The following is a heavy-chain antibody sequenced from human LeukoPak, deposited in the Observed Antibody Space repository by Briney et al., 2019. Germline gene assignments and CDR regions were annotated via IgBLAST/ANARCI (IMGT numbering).Heavy chain of an antibody. V-gene: IGHV4-59*01. CDR1: GGSISSYY. CDR2: IYYSGST. Sequence: SETLSLTCTVSGGSISSYYWSWIRQPPGRGLEWIGYIYYSGSTNYNPSLKSRVTISVDTSKNQFSLKLSSVTAADTAVYYCARGLNAAGPGNFWGQGTPVTVSS. CDR3: ARGLNAAGPGNF. J-gene: IGHJ4*02. D-gene: IGHD6-13*01.